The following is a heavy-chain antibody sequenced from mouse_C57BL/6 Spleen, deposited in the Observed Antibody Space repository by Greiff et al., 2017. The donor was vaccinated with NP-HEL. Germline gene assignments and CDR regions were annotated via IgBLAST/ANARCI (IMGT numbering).Heavy chain of an antibody. J-gene: IGHJ3*01. CDR2: IYPRSGNT. CDR1: GYTFTSYG. Sequence: QVQLQQSGAELARPGASVKLSCKASGYTFTSYGISWVKQRTGQGLEWIGEIYPRSGNTYYNEKFKGKATLTADKSSSTAYMELRSLTSEDSAVYVCARSVDSSGTLAYWGQGTLVTVSA. V-gene: IGHV1-81*01. CDR3: ARSVDSSGTLAY. D-gene: IGHD3-2*02.